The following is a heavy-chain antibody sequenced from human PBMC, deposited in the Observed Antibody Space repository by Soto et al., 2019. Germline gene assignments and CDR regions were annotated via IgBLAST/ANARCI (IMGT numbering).Heavy chain of an antibody. V-gene: IGHV4-31*03. D-gene: IGHD3-22*01. J-gene: IGHJ4*02. CDR2: IYYSGST. CDR3: ARVGYDRGYFDY. Sequence: QVQLQESGPGLVKPSQTLSLTCTVSGGSISSGGYYWSWIRQHPGKGLEWIGYIYYSGSTYYNPTLTSRVTISVDTSKNQFSLKLSSVTAADTAVYYCARVGYDRGYFDYWGQGTLVTVSS. CDR1: GGSISSGGYY.